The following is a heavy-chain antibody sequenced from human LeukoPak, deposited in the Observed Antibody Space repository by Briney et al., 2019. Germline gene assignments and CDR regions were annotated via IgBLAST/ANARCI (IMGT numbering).Heavy chain of an antibody. CDR2: INIISSEI. D-gene: IGHD3-10*01. V-gene: IGHV3-48*01. Sequence: PGGSLRLSCAASGFTFSSYSMNWVRQAPGKGLEWVSYINIISSEIYYGDSVKGRFTISTDNAKNSVYLQMNSLRVEDTAVYYCARDRAYAFANWGQGTMVTVSS. CDR3: ARDRAYAFAN. J-gene: IGHJ3*02. CDR1: GFTFSSYS.